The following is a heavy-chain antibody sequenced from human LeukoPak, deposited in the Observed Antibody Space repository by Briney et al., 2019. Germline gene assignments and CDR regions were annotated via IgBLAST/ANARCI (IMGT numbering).Heavy chain of an antibody. Sequence: SQTLSLTCAISGDNVSSNSATWDWIRQSPSRGLEWLGRTYYRSKWYNDYAVSVKSRMTIIPDTSKNQFSLQLNSVTPDDTALYYCAGDRGVGAAVFFDYWGLGTLVTVSS. J-gene: IGHJ4*02. D-gene: IGHD6-13*01. CDR1: GDNVSSNSAT. CDR2: TYYRSKWYN. CDR3: AGDRGVGAAVFFDY. V-gene: IGHV6-1*01.